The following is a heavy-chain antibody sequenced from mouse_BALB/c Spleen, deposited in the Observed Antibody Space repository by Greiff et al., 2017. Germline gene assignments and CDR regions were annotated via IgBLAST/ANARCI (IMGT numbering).Heavy chain of an antibody. J-gene: IGHJ4*01. CDR3: TRGSNYAMDY. V-gene: IGHV1-69*02. Sequence: QGQLQQPGAELVRPGASVKLSCKASGYTFTSYWINWVKQRPGQGLEWIGNIYPSDSYTNYNQKFKDKATLTVDKSSSTAYMQLSSPTSEDSAVYYCTRGSNYAMDYWGQGTSVTVSS. CDR2: IYPSDSYT. CDR1: GYTFTSYW.